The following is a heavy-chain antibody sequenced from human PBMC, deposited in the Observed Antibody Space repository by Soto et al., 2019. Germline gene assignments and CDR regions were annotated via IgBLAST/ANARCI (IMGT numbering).Heavy chain of an antibody. J-gene: IGHJ4*02. V-gene: IGHV4-31*03. CDR2: IYYSGST. CDR3: ARDGLGRNPDY. Sequence: PSETLSLTCTVSGGSISSGGYYWSWIRQHPGKGLEWTGYIYYSGSTYYNPSLKSRVTISVDTSKNQFSLKLSSVTAADTAVYYCARDGLGRNPDYWGQGTLVTVSS. CDR1: GGSISSGGYY. D-gene: IGHD4-17*01.